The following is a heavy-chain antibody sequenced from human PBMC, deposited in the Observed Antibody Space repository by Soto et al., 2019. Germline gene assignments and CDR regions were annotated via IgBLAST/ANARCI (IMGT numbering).Heavy chain of an antibody. CDR3: ASSWYVRVYGMDV. J-gene: IGHJ6*02. CDR1: GGSISSGDYY. V-gene: IGHV4-30-4*01. D-gene: IGHD6-13*01. Sequence: KASETLSLTCTVSGGSISSGDYYWSWIRQPPGKGLEWIGYIYYSGSTYYNPSLKSRVTISVDTSKNQFSLKLSSVTAADTAVYYCASSWYVRVYGMDVWGQGTTVTSP. CDR2: IYYSGST.